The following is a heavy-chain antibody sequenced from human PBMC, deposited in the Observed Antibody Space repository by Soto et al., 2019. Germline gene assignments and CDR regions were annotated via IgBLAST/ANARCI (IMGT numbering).Heavy chain of an antibody. CDR1: GGTFSSYT. V-gene: IGHV1-69*04. Sequence: ASVKVSCKASGGTFSSYTISWVRQAPGQGLEWMGRIIPILGIANYAQKFQGRVTITADKSTSTAYMELSSLRSEDTAVYYCAREKGAGIAAAGTDYWGQGTLVTVSS. CDR3: AREKGAGIAAAGTDY. CDR2: IIPILGIA. J-gene: IGHJ4*02. D-gene: IGHD6-13*01.